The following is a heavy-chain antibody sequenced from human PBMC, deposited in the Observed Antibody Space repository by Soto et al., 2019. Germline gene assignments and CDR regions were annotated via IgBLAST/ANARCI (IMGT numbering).Heavy chain of an antibody. D-gene: IGHD3-22*01. Sequence: ASVKVSCKASGYTFTSYGISWFRQARGQGLEWMGWISAYNGNTNYAQKLQGRVTMTTDTSTSTAYMELRSLRYDDTAVYYCERQRGYYYDSSGYYWDYWGQGTLVTVSS. CDR2: ISAYNGNT. CDR3: ERQRGYYYDSSGYYWDY. V-gene: IGHV1-18*01. J-gene: IGHJ4*02. CDR1: GYTFTSYG.